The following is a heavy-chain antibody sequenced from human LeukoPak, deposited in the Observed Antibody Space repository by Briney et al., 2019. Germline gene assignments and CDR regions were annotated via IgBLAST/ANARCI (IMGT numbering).Heavy chain of an antibody. D-gene: IGHD1-7*01. Sequence: SETLSLTCTVSSGSISSYYWSWIRQPAGQGLEWIGRIYTSGSTNYNPSLKSRVTISVDTSKNQFSLKLSSVTAADTAVYYCARSGELHDAFGIWGQGTMVTVSS. CDR1: SGSISSYY. J-gene: IGHJ3*02. V-gene: IGHV4-4*07. CDR3: ARSGELHDAFGI. CDR2: IYTSGST.